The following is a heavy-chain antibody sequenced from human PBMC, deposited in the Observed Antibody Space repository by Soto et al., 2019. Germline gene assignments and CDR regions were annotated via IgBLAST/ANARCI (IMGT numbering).Heavy chain of an antibody. Sequence: EVQLVESGGCLVQPGGSLRLSCAASGFTFSNCWMSWVRQAPGKGLEWVANIKEDGIGKYYVDSVEGRFTISRDNASNSMYLQMNDLRAEDSAVYYGASDDFNFPDPVSYEAFDIWDKGTMVNVSS. V-gene: IGHV3-7*01. CDR1: GFTFSNCW. J-gene: IGHJ3*02. D-gene: IGHD1-20*01. CDR2: IKEDGIGK. CDR3: ASDDFNFPDPVSYEAFDI.